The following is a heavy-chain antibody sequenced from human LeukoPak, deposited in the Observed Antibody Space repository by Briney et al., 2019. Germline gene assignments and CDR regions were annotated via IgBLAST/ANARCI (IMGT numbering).Heavy chain of an antibody. J-gene: IGHJ4*02. D-gene: IGHD6-13*01. CDR3: ARDIGGSSSWPYYFDY. CDR2: ISSSSSYI. V-gene: IGHV3-21*01. CDR1: GFTFSSYA. Sequence: GGSLRLSCAASGFTFSSYAMSWVRQSPGKGLEWVSSISSSSSYIYYADSVKGRLTISRDNAKNSLYLQMNSLRAEDTAVYYCARDIGGSSSWPYYFDYWGQGTLVTVSS.